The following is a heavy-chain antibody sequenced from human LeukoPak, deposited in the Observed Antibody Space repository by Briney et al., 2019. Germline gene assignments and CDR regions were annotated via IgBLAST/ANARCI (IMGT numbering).Heavy chain of an antibody. CDR1: GFTFSSYE. J-gene: IGHJ1*01. D-gene: IGHD6-13*01. Sequence: EPGGPLRLSCAASGFTFSSYEMNWVRQAPGKGLEWVSYISSSGSTIYYADSVKGRFTISRDNAKNSLYLQMNSLRAEDTAVYYCARGGSSWYEYFQHWGQGTLVTVSS. CDR3: ARGGSSWYEYFQH. V-gene: IGHV3-48*03. CDR2: ISSSGSTI.